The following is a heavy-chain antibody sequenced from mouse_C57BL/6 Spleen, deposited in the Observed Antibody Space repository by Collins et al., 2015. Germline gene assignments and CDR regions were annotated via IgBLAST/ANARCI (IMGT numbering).Heavy chain of an antibody. D-gene: IGHD2-14*01. CDR1: GYSITSGFY. J-gene: IGHJ3*01. CDR3: ARVDYRYDAWFAY. Sequence: DVQLQESGPGLVKPSRSLSLTCSVTGYSITSGFYWNWIRQFPGNKLEWMGYISYDGSNNYNPSLKNRISITRDTSKNQFFLKLNSVTTEDTATYYCARVDYRYDAWFAYWGQGTLVTVSA. V-gene: IGHV3-6*02. CDR2: ISYDGSN.